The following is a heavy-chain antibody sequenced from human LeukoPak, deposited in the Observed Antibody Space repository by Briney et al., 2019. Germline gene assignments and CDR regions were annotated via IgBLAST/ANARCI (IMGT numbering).Heavy chain of an antibody. D-gene: IGHD3-10*01. V-gene: IGHV3-23*01. CDR1: GFAFSSYA. Sequence: PGGSLRLSCAASGFAFSSYAMSWVRQAPGKGLEWVSAIGASGGGSFDADFVKGRFTLSGDNSKNMLFLQINSLRAEDTAVYYCAKHYGSGTYYNYFDYWGQGTLVTVSS. CDR2: IGASGGGS. CDR3: AKHYGSGTYYNYFDY. J-gene: IGHJ4*02.